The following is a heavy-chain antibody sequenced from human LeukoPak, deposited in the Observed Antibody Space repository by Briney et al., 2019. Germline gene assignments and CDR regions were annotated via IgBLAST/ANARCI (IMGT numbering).Heavy chain of an antibody. V-gene: IGHV1-18*01. Sequence: ASAKVSCKASVYTFINYGITRVRQAPGQGLEWMGWISSYNGNTNYAQKFQGRVTMTTDTSTSTAYMELKSLRSDDTAVYHCARDGFSSSWPYYFDFWGQGSLVTVSS. D-gene: IGHD6-13*01. CDR1: VYTFINYG. J-gene: IGHJ4*02. CDR3: ARDGFSSSWPYYFDF. CDR2: ISSYNGNT.